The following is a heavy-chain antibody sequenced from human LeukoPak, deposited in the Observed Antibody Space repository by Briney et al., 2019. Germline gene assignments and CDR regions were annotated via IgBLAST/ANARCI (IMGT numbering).Heavy chain of an antibody. CDR1: GGSINPSY. J-gene: IGHJ4*02. V-gene: IGHV4-59*01. D-gene: IGHD6-19*01. Sequence: SETLSLTCTVSGGSINPSYWSWLRQPPGKGLEWIGYVYYSGSTDYNPSLKSRVTISVDTSKNQFSLKLSSVTAADTAVYFCARGGWSLDYWGQGTLVTVSS. CDR2: VYYSGST. CDR3: ARGGWSLDY.